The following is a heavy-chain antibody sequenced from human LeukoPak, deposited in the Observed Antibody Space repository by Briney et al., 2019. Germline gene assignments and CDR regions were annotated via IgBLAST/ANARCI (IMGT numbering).Heavy chain of an antibody. CDR2: INPNSGGT. CDR3: ARARWQLVPYFDS. D-gene: IGHD6-6*01. Sequence: ASVKVSCKASGYTFTDYYMCGVRQALRQGLEWMGWINPNSGGTNFAQKFQGRVAMTRDTSISTAYMELGSLRSDDTAVYYCARARWQLVPYFDSWGQGTLVTVSS. V-gene: IGHV1-2*02. J-gene: IGHJ4*02. CDR1: GYTFTDYY.